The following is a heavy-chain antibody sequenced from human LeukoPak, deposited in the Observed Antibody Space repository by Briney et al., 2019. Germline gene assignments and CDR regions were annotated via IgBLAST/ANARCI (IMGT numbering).Heavy chain of an antibody. Sequence: GGSLRLSCAASGFTFSSYSMNWVRQAPGKGLEWVSSVSTSSSYIYYADSVKGRFTISRYNAKNSLYLQMNSLRADDTSLYYCAKDMAAYYYASGNIDYWGQGTLVTASS. CDR3: AKDMAAYYYASGNIDY. D-gene: IGHD3-10*01. J-gene: IGHJ4*02. CDR2: VSTSSSYI. CDR1: GFTFSSYS. V-gene: IGHV3-21*04.